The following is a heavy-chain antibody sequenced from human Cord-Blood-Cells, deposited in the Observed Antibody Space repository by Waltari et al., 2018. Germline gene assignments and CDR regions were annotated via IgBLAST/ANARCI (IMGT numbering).Heavy chain of an antibody. CDR3: ARRRENSAAAGIVGATDAFDI. V-gene: IGHV4-4*02. J-gene: IGHJ3*02. CDR1: GGSISSSNW. D-gene: IGHD1-26*01. CDR2: IYHSGST. Sequence: QESGPGLVKPSGTLSLTCAVSGGSISSSNWWSWVRQPPGKGLEWIGEIYHSGSTNYNPSLKSRVTISVDKSKNQFSLKLSSVTAADPAVYYCARRRENSAAAGIVGATDAFDIWGQGTMVTVSS.